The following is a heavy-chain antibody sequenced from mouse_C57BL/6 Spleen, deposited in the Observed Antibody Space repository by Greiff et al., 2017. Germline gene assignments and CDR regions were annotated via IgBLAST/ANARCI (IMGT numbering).Heavy chain of an antibody. Sequence: VQLQQPGAELVKPGASVKLSCKASGYTFTSYWMHWVKQRPGQGLEWIGMIHPNSGSTNYNEKFKSKATLTVDKSSSTAYMQLSSLTSEDSAVYYCARPPTVVAKYFDYWGQGTTLTVSS. CDR2: IHPNSGST. CDR3: ARPPTVVAKYFDY. CDR1: GYTFTSYW. D-gene: IGHD1-1*01. J-gene: IGHJ2*01. V-gene: IGHV1-64*01.